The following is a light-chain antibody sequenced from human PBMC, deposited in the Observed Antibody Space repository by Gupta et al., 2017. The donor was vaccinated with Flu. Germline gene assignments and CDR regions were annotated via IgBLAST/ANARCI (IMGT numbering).Light chain of an antibody. CDR1: SLRSYY. CDR2: AKN. Sequence: SSELTQDPAVSVALGQTVRITCQGDSLRSYYASWNQQKPGQAPVLVIYAKNNRPSGIPDRFSGSSSGNTASLTITGAQAEDEADYYCNSRDSSDNHQAVFGGGTKLTVL. J-gene: IGLJ2*01. V-gene: IGLV3-19*01. CDR3: NSRDSSDNHQAV.